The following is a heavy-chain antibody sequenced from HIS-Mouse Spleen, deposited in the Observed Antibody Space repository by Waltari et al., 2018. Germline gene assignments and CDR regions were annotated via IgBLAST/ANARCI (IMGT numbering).Heavy chain of an antibody. V-gene: IGHV1-8*01. CDR2: MNPNSGNT. J-gene: IGHJ5*02. Sequence: QVQLVQSGAEVKKPGASVKVSCKASGYTFTSYDINWVRQATGQGLEWMGWMNPNSGNTGYAQKFQGRVTMTRNTSISTAYMELSSLRSEDTAVYYCARGFRRYYYDSSGYYWFDPWGQGTLVTVSS. D-gene: IGHD3-22*01. CDR3: ARGFRRYYYDSSGYYWFDP. CDR1: GYTFTSYD.